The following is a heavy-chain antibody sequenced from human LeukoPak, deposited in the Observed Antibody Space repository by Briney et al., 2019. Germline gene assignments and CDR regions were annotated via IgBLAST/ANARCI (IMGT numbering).Heavy chain of an antibody. V-gene: IGHV3-30*02. CDR1: GFTFSSYG. Sequence: GGSLRLSCAASGFTFSSYGMHWVRQAPGKGLEWVAFIRYDGSNKYYADSVKGRFTTSRDNSKNTLYLQMNSLRAEDTAVYYCAKDRFRYSGYDSTYFDYWGQGTLVTVSS. J-gene: IGHJ4*02. CDR2: IRYDGSNK. D-gene: IGHD5-12*01. CDR3: AKDRFRYSGYDSTYFDY.